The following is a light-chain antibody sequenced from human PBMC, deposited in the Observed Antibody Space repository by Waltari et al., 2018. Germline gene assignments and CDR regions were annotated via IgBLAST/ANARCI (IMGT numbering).Light chain of an antibody. Sequence: SYELTQPPSVSVSPGQTARISCSGDSLPKQYAYWFRQRPGQAPVLMIYEDTNRPPGIPERVSGSTSGTTVTLTISAVQAEDEAVYYCQSAEFGATSYWVFGGGTKLTVL. CDR1: SLPKQY. CDR3: QSAEFGATSYWV. J-gene: IGLJ3*02. CDR2: EDT. V-gene: IGLV3-25*03.